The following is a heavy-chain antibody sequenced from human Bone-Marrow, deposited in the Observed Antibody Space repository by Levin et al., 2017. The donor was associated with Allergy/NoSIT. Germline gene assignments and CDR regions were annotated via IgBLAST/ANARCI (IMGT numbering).Heavy chain of an antibody. J-gene: IGHJ4*02. CDR2: INHSGGT. Sequence: SETLSLTCAVYGGSFSGCYWSWIRQPPGKGLEWIGEINHSGGTNYNPSLKRRVTISVDTSKNQFSLKLSSVTAADTAVYYCARFGSGWFYFDCWGQGALVTVSS. CDR1: GGSFSGCY. V-gene: IGHV4-34*01. D-gene: IGHD6-19*01. CDR3: ARFGSGWFYFDC.